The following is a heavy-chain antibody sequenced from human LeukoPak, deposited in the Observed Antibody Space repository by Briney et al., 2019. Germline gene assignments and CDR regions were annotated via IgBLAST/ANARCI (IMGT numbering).Heavy chain of an antibody. J-gene: IGHJ6*02. CDR3: ARDLPDTAMVLRLRYGMDV. CDR2: INPDNGGT. D-gene: IGHD5-18*01. CDR1: GYTFIGYY. V-gene: IGHV1-2*02. Sequence: ASVKVSCKASGYTFIGYYMHWVRQAPGQGLEWMGWINPDNGGTNYVQKFQGRVTMTRDTSISTAYMELSRLRSDDSAVYYCARDLPDTAMVLRLRYGMDVWGQGTTVTVSS.